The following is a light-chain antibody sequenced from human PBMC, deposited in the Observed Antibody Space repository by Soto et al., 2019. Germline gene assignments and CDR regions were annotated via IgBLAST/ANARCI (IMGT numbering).Light chain of an antibody. J-gene: IGLJ3*02. CDR2: DVT. CDR3: SSYTSSSTPLV. Sequence: QSALTQPASVSGSPGQSITISCTGTSSDVGGYNYVSWYQQHPGKAPKLMIYDVTNRPSGVSNRFSGSKSGNTASLTTSGLQAEDEADYYCSSYTSSSTPLVFGGGTKLPS. V-gene: IGLV2-14*01. CDR1: SSDVGGYNY.